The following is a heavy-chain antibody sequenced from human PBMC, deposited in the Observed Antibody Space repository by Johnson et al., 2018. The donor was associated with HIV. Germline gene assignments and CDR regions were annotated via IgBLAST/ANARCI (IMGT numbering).Heavy chain of an antibody. D-gene: IGHD3-22*01. V-gene: IGHV3-30*04. Sequence: QVQLVESGGGVVQPGRSLRLSCAASGFTFTTYAMHWVRQAPGTGLAWVAVISYDGSNKYSDDSVKGRFPISRDNSKNTLYLQMNSLRAEDTAVYYCARDRAIVVAYDAFDIWGQGTMLTVSS. CDR3: ARDRAIVVAYDAFDI. CDR1: GFTFTTYA. J-gene: IGHJ3*02. CDR2: ISYDGSNK.